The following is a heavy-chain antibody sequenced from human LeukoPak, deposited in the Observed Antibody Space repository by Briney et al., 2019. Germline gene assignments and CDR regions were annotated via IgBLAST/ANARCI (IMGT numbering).Heavy chain of an antibody. V-gene: IGHV4-59*01. D-gene: IGHD2-15*01. CDR2: IYYSGST. J-gene: IGHJ5*02. CDR3: ARDTKSGGYCSGGSCDWGHWFDP. Sequence: PSETLSLTCTVSGGSISSYYWSWIRQPPGKGLEWIGYIYYSGSTNYNPSLKSRVTISVDTSKNQFSLKLSSVTAADTAVYYCARDTKSGGYCSGGSCDWGHWFDPWGQGTLVTVSP. CDR1: GGSISSYY.